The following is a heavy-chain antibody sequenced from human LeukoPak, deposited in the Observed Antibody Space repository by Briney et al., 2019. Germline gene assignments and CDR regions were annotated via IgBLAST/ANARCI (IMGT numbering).Heavy chain of an antibody. V-gene: IGHV4-39*01. CDR1: GGSISSSSYS. D-gene: IGHD3-22*01. CDR2: IYYSGNT. CDR3: ARIDYYDSSGEAYYFDY. J-gene: IGHJ4*02. Sequence: PSETLSLTCTVSGGSISSSSYSWGWIRQPPGKGLEWIGSIYYSGNTYYNPSLKSRVTISADMSNNQFSLKLNSVAAADTAVYYCARIDYYDSSGEAYYFDYWGQGTLVTVSS.